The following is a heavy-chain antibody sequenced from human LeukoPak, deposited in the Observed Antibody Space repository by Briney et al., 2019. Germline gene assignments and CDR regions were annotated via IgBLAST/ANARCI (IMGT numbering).Heavy chain of an antibody. CDR1: GYSISSGYY. Sequence: SETLSLTCAVSGYSISSGYYWGWIRQPPGKGLEWIGSIYHTGSTYYNPSLKSRVTISVDTSKNQFSLKLSSVTAADTAVYYCARHRTTVVTPVDYWGQGTLVTVSS. CDR2: IYHTGST. V-gene: IGHV4-38-2*01. D-gene: IGHD4-23*01. CDR3: ARHRTTVVTPVDY. J-gene: IGHJ4*02.